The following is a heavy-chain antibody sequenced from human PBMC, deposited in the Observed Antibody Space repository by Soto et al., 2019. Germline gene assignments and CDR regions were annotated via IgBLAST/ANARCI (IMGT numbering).Heavy chain of an antibody. Sequence: SGPTLVNPTQTLTLTCTFSGFSLSTGGLAVGWIRQPPGKALEWLALIYWNDDKLYSPSLKTRLTVTKDTSKNQVVLTMTNVGPVDTATYYCAHKLRYLDPMDVWGQGPTVTV. V-gene: IGHV2-5*01. J-gene: IGHJ6*02. D-gene: IGHD3-9*01. CDR3: AHKLRYLDPMDV. CDR2: IYWNDDK. CDR1: GFSLSTGGLA.